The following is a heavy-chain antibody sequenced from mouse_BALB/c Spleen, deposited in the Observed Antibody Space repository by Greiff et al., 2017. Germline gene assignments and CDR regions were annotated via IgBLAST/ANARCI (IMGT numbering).Heavy chain of an antibody. Sequence: DVHLVESGGDLVKPGGSLKLSCAASGFTFSSYGMSWVRQTPDKRLEWVATISSGGSYTYYPDSVKGRFTISRDNAKNTLYLQMSSLKSEDTAMYYCARPDYYGSTTYAMDYWGQGTSVTVSS. CDR3: ARPDYYGSTTYAMDY. CDR2: ISSGGSYT. CDR1: GFTFSSYG. J-gene: IGHJ4*01. V-gene: IGHV5-6*01. D-gene: IGHD1-1*01.